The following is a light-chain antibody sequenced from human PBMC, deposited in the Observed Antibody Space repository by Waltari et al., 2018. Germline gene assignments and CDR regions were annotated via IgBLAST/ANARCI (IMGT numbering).Light chain of an antibody. CDR1: QSLLHSDGKTY. V-gene: IGKV2-29*02. CDR2: VVS. J-gene: IGKJ2*01. CDR3: MQGIHLRYT. Sequence: DIVMTQTPLSLSVNPGQPASIYCKSSQSLLHSDGKTYLYCYLPKPCQSPQLLIYVVSSRFSGVPDRFSGSGSGTDFTLKISRVEAEDVGVYYCMQGIHLRYTFGQGTKLEIK.